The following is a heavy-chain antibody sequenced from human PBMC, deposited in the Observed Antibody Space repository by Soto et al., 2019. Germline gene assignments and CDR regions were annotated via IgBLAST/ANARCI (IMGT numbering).Heavy chain of an antibody. J-gene: IGHJ4*02. CDR1: GFTFTRNS. Sequence: EVQLVESGEGLVKPGGSLRLSWAASGFTFTRNSINWVRQAPGKGLEWVSSISSTTNYIYYGDSMKGRFTISRDNAKNSLYLEMNSLRAEDTAVYYCARESEDLTSNFDYWGQGTLVTVSS. V-gene: IGHV3-21*06. CDR2: ISSTTNYI. CDR3: ARESEDLTSNFDY.